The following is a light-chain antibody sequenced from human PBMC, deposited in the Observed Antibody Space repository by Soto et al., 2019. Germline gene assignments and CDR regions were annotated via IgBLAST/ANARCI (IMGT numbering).Light chain of an antibody. Sequence: EFVLTQSPGTLSLSPGERATLSCRASQTINSNYLAWYHHKPGQAPRLLISGVSRRATGIPDRFTGSGSGTDFTLTINRLEPEDFAVYYCQHYGSSPLTFGGGTKVEIK. J-gene: IGKJ4*01. CDR3: QHYGSSPLT. CDR1: QTINSNY. V-gene: IGKV3-20*01. CDR2: GVS.